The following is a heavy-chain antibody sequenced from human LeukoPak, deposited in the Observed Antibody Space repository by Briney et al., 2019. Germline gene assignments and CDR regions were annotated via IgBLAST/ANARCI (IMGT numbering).Heavy chain of an antibody. CDR2: LYYSGST. CDR3: ARRHDGEFDY. Sequence: SETLSLTCTVSGGSISSSSYHWGWIRLPPGKGLEWIGNLYYSGSTYYNPSLKSRVTISVDRSKNQFSLKLDSVTAADTAVYYCARRHDGEFDYWGQGTLVTVSS. V-gene: IGHV4-39*01. D-gene: IGHD3-10*01. J-gene: IGHJ4*02. CDR1: GGSISSSSYH.